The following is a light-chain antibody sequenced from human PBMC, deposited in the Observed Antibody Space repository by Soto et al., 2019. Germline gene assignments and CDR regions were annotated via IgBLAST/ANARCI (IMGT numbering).Light chain of an antibody. CDR3: MQGTQWPPT. J-gene: IGKJ1*01. Sequence: DVVMTQSPLSLPVTLGQPASISCRSSQSLVHSDGNSYLNWFQQRPGQSPRRLIYKVSNRDSGVPDRFRGSGSGTDFTLEISRVEAEDVGVYYCMQGTQWPPTFGQGTKVEIK. V-gene: IGKV2-30*02. CDR1: QSLVHSDGNSY. CDR2: KVS.